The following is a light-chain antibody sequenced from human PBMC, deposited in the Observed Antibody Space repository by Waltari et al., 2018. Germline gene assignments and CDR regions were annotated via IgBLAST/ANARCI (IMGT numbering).Light chain of an antibody. J-gene: IGLJ1*01. CDR1: SSDVGTYTL. CDR2: EVT. CDR3: CSYNDGPYV. Sequence: QSALTQPAPVYGSPGQSITISCTGTSSDVGTYTLVSWYQQHPGKAPNLMIYEVTKRPSGVSSRFSASRSGNTASLTISGLQAEDEADYYCCSYNDGPYVFGTGTKVTVL. V-gene: IGLV2-23*02.